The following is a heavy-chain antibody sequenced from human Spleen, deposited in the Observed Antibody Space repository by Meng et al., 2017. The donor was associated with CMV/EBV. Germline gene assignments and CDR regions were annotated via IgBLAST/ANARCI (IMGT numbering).Heavy chain of an antibody. CDR1: FTSYD. Sequence: FTSYDINWVRQATGQGLEWMGWMNPNSGNTGYAQKFQGRVTITRNTSISTAYMELSSLRSEDTAVYYCARGHREVCSSTSCYAYYFDYWGQGTLVTVSS. J-gene: IGHJ4*02. CDR3: ARGHREVCSSTSCYAYYFDY. V-gene: IGHV1-8*03. D-gene: IGHD2-2*01. CDR2: MNPNSGNT.